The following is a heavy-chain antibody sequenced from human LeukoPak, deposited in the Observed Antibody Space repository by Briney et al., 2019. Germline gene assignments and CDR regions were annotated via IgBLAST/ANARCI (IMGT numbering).Heavy chain of an antibody. Sequence: SETLSLTCTVSGGSVSSGDYYWTWIRQLPGKGLEWIGYIYHSGSTYYNPSLRSRVTMSVDTSQNQFSLKLTSVTAADTAVYYGARKGGSYYYFHYWGQGTLVTVSS. D-gene: IGHD1-26*01. CDR3: ARKGGSYYYFHY. CDR1: GGSVSSGDYY. J-gene: IGHJ4*02. CDR2: IYHSGST. V-gene: IGHV4-31*03.